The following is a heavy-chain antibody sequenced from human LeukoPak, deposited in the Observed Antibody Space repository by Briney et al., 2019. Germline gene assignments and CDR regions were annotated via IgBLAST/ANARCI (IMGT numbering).Heavy chain of an antibody. CDR2: IIPIFGTA. Sequence: SVKVSCKASGGTFSSYAISWVRQAPGQGLEWMGGIIPIFGTANYAQKFQGRVTITADESTSTAYMELSSLRSEDTAVYYCASEPSSGGRWYGMDVWGQGTTVTVSS. CDR1: GGTFSSYA. CDR3: ASEPSSGGRWYGMDV. D-gene: IGHD2-15*01. V-gene: IGHV1-69*13. J-gene: IGHJ6*02.